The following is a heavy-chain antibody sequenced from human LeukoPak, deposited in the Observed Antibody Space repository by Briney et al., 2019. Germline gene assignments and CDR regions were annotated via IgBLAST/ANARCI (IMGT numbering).Heavy chain of an antibody. V-gene: IGHV3-9*01. CDR1: GFTFDDYA. CDR2: ISWNSGSI. Sequence: GGSLRLSCAASGFTFDDYAMHWVRQAPGKGLEWVSGISWNSGSIGYADSVKGRFTISRDNAKNSLYLQMNSLRAEDTAVYYCARVIAAPADYWGQRTLVTVSS. J-gene: IGHJ4*02. D-gene: IGHD6-13*01. CDR3: ARVIAAPADY.